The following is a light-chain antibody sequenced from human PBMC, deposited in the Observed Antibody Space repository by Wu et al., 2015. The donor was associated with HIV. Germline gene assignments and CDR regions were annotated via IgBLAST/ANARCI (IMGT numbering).Light chain of an antibody. J-gene: IGKJ2*01. Sequence: EIVLTQSPATLSLSPGERATLSCRASQSVSNYLVWYQQKPGQAPRLLIYGTSSRATGIADRFSGSGSGTDFTLTISRLEPEDFAVYYCKLYGSSPYTFGQGTKLEIK. CDR1: QSVSNY. CDR3: KLYGSSPYT. V-gene: IGKV3-20*01. CDR2: GTS.